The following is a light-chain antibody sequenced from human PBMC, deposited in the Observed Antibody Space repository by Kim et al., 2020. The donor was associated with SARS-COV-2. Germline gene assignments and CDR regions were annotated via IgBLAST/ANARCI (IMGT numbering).Light chain of an antibody. J-gene: IGKJ1*01. V-gene: IGKV1-27*01. CDR3: QKYNSAPWT. CDR1: QDIAHS. Sequence: AYIGDRDTITCTVSQDIAHSLSWYQQKPGKVPRVLIYAAATLQSGVPSRFSGSGYGTEFTLTIGSMQTEDVATYYCQKYNSAPWTFGPGTQVDIK. CDR2: AAA.